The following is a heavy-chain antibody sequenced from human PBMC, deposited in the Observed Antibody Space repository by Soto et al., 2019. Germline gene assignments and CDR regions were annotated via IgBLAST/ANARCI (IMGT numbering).Heavy chain of an antibody. Sequence: GGSLRLSCVASGFTLSNYGMHWVRQAPGKGLEWIALIWYEGTTKYSTDSMKGRFSISRDQSKSTLYLQVNSPRAEDTATYYCARDVGSSGSSRWFDTWGQGTLVTVSS. CDR1: GFTLSNYG. CDR3: ARDVGSSGSSRWFDT. J-gene: IGHJ5*02. CDR2: IWYEGTTK. V-gene: IGHV3-33*01. D-gene: IGHD3-10*01.